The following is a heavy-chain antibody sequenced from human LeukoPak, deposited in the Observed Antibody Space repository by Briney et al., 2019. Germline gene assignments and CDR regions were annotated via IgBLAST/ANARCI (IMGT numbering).Heavy chain of an antibody. D-gene: IGHD2-2*01. CDR2: ISPNSGGT. CDR3: ARDRYCSSTSCSYFDY. Sequence: ASVKVSCKASGYTFTGYYMHWVRQAPGQGLEWMGWISPNSGGTNYAQKFQGRVTMTRDTSISTAYMELSRLRSDDTAVYYCARDRYCSSTSCSYFDYWGQGTLVTVSS. J-gene: IGHJ4*02. CDR1: GYTFTGYY. V-gene: IGHV1-2*02.